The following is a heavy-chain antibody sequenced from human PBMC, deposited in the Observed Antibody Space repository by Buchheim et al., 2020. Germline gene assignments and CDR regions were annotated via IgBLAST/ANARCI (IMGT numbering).Heavy chain of an antibody. CDR1: GFTFSSYA. CDR3: AKLSVTVFSTRCYFDY. D-gene: IGHD2-21*02. V-gene: IGHV3-23*01. J-gene: IGHJ4*02. Sequence: EVQLLESGGGLVQPGGSLRLSCAASGFTFSSYAMSWVRQAPGKGLEWVSAISGSGGSPYYADSVKGRFTFSRANSKNSLYLQMNSLRAEDTAVYYCAKLSVTVFSTRCYFDYWGQGTL. CDR2: ISGSGGSP.